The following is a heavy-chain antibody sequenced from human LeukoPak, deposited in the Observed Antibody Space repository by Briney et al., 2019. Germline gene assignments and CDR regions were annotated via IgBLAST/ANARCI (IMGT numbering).Heavy chain of an antibody. D-gene: IGHD2-21*02. V-gene: IGHV1-69*05. CDR3: ARGAYCGGDCYPNRFDY. CDR1: GGTFSSYA. Sequence: SVKVSCKASGGTFSSYAISWVRQAPGQGLEWMGGIIPIFGTANYAQKFQGRVTITTDESTSTAYMELSSLRSEDTAVYYRARGAYCGGDCYPNRFDYWGQGTLVTVSS. CDR2: IIPIFGTA. J-gene: IGHJ4*02.